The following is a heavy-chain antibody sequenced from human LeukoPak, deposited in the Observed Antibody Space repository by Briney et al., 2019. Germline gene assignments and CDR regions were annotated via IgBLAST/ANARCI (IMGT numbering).Heavy chain of an antibody. Sequence: SETLSLTCAVYGGSFSGYYWSWIRQPPGKGLEWIGEINHSGSTNYNPSLKSRVTISVDTSKNQFSLKLSSVTAADTAVYYCARGPCSGGSRYQTDWGQGTLVTVSS. CDR2: INHSGST. V-gene: IGHV4-34*01. CDR3: ARGPCSGGSRYQTD. CDR1: GGSFSGYY. D-gene: IGHD2-15*01. J-gene: IGHJ4*02.